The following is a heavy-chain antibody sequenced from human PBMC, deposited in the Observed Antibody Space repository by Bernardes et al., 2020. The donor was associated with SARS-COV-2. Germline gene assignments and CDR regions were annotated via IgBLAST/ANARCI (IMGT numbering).Heavy chain of an antibody. CDR1: GGSFSGYY. D-gene: IGHD3-10*01. CDR3: ARVRPYYYGSGSPLGWFDP. J-gene: IGHJ5*02. Sequence: SETLSLTCAVYGGSFSGYYWSWIRQPPGKGLEWIGEINHSGSTNYNPSLKSRVTISVDTSKNQFSLKLSSVTAADTAVYYCARVRPYYYGSGSPLGWFDPWGQGTLVTVSS. V-gene: IGHV4-34*01. CDR2: INHSGST.